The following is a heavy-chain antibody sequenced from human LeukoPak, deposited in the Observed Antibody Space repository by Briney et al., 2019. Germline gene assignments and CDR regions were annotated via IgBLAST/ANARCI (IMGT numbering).Heavy chain of an antibody. J-gene: IGHJ4*02. CDR3: ARPDRSESFDY. V-gene: IGHV3-30-3*01. CDR2: ISYDGSNK. CDR1: GFTFSSYA. Sequence: PGRSLRLSCAASGFTFSSYAMHWVRQAPGKGLEWVAVISYDGSNKYYADSVKGRFTISRDNSKNTLYLQMNSLRAEDTAVYYCARPDRSESFDYWGQGTLVTVSS.